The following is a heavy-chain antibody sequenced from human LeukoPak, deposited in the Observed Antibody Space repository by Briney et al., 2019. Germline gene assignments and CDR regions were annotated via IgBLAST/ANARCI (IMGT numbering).Heavy chain of an antibody. Sequence: TASQTLSLTCTVSGDSISSGGYYWSWIRQHPGKGLEWIGYISYSGNTHYNPSLKSRAAISVDTPKNQFSLKLSSVTAADTAVYYCARGLVVTARGYFQHWGQGTLVTVSS. CDR3: ARGLVVTARGYFQH. J-gene: IGHJ1*01. V-gene: IGHV4-31*03. CDR1: GDSISSGGYY. CDR2: ISYSGNT. D-gene: IGHD2-21*02.